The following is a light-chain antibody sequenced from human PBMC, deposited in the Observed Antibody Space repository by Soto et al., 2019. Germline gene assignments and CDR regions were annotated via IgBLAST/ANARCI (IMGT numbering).Light chain of an antibody. J-gene: IGLJ2*01. CDR3: ATWDDSLNVV. Sequence: QSVLTQPPSASGTPGQTITISCSGGSSNIGINTVSWYEHLPGTAPRLLIYGNDQRPSAVPGRFSGSKSGTSASLAISGLLSEDEADYYCATWDDSLNVVFGGGTKLTVL. CDR1: SSNIGINT. V-gene: IGLV1-44*01. CDR2: GND.